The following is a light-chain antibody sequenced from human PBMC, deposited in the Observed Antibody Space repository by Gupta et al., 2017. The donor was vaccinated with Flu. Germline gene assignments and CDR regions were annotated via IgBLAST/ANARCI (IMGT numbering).Light chain of an antibody. CDR2: MNT. CDR3: ASWDDSMSGGV. J-gene: IGLJ3*02. Sequence: QSVLTQPPSASGTPGQRVTISCSGGRSNLGGNYFYWYQQFAGAAPNIPLYMNTQPPAGVPDRCSGSKSATSAALAISGLRSEDEADYHCASWDDSMSGGVYGGGTRLTVL. CDR1: RSNLGGNY. V-gene: IGLV1-47*01.